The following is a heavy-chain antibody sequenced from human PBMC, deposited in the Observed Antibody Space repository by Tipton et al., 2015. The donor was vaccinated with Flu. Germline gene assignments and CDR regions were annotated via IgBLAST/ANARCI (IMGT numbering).Heavy chain of an antibody. Sequence: SGFDFSSYGMHWVRQAPGKGLEWVAVIWHDESNKYYADSVRGRFTISRDNSKNTLYLQVNSLRADDTAVYYCAKEVDRYFDWLPYSWGQGTLVTVSS. D-gene: IGHD3-9*01. CDR1: GFDFSSYG. V-gene: IGHV3-33*06. CDR3: AKEVDRYFDWLPYS. J-gene: IGHJ4*02. CDR2: IWHDESNK.